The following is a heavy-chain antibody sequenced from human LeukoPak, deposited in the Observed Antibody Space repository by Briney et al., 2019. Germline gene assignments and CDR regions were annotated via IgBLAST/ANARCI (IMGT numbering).Heavy chain of an antibody. CDR3: AKIGRYYDFWTGFYEEEVDYMDV. CDR2: ISGSGGST. CDR1: GFTFRNAW. J-gene: IGHJ6*03. Sequence: PGGSLRLSCAASGFTFRNAWMSWVRQAPGKGLEWVSGISGSGGSTKHADSVKGRFTISRDNSKNTLYLQMNSLRAEDTAVYYCAKIGRYYDFWTGFYEEEVDYMDVWGKGTTVTVSS. D-gene: IGHD3-3*01. V-gene: IGHV3-23*01.